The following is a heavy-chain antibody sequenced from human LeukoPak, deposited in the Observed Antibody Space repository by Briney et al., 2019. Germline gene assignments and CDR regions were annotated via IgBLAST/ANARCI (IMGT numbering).Heavy chain of an antibody. J-gene: IGHJ3*02. Sequence: KPSETLSLTCTVSGGSISSSSYYWGWIRQPPGKGLEWIGSIYYSGSTYYNPSLKSRVTISVDTSKNQFSLKLSSVTAADTAVYYCAVSLWFGGYTGVAFDIWGQGTMVTVSS. CDR1: GGSISSSSYY. D-gene: IGHD3-10*01. V-gene: IGHV4-39*01. CDR2: IYYSGST. CDR3: AVSLWFGGYTGVAFDI.